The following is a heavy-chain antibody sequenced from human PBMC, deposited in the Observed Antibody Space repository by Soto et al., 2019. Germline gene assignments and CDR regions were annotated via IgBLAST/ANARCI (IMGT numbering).Heavy chain of an antibody. CDR3: AKDPHPFPGDYAGVDY. J-gene: IGHJ4*02. D-gene: IGHD4-17*01. Sequence: GGSLRLSCTASGFTFSNYAQNWVRQAPGKGLEWVSYISSSSTTIYYADSVKGRFTISRDNSKNTLYLQMNSLRAEDTAVYYCAKDPHPFPGDYAGVDYWGQGTLVTVSS. CDR2: ISSSSTTI. V-gene: IGHV3-48*01. CDR1: GFTFSNYA.